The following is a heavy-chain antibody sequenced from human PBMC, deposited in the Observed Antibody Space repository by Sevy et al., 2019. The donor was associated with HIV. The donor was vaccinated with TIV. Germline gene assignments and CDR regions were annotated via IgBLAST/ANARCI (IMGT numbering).Heavy chain of an antibody. J-gene: IGHJ5*02. V-gene: IGHV3-20*04. CDR1: GFTFDDYG. CDR2: INWSGLSI. D-gene: IGHD6-13*01. Sequence: GGSLRLSCAASGFTFDDYGMSWVRQAPGKGLEWVSSINWSGLSIGYADSVKGRFTISRDNAKNSLYLQMNSLKAEDTALYYCARGLEQQLPFDPWGQGTLVTVSS. CDR3: ARGLEQQLPFDP.